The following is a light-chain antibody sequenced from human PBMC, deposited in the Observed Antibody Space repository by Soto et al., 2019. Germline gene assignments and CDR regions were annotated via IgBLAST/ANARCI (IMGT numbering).Light chain of an antibody. CDR3: NSHGGSNNSWV. Sequence: QSVLTQPPSASGSPVQSVTISCTGTSSDVGAYNSVSWYQQHPGKAPRPMIYEVNKRPSGFPDRFSGSKSGNMASLTVSGLHAEDEDDYFCNSHGGSNNSWVFVGGTKVTVL. J-gene: IGLJ3*02. V-gene: IGLV2-8*01. CDR2: EVN. CDR1: SSDVGAYNS.